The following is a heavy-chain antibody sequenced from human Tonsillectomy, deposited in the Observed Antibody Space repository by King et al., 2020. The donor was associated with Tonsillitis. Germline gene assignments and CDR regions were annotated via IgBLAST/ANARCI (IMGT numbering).Heavy chain of an antibody. CDR1: GGTFSSYA. V-gene: IGHV1-69*01. J-gene: IGHJ4*02. Sequence: QLVQSGAEVKKPGSSVKVSCKASGGTFSSYAISWVRQAPGQGLEWMGGIIPIFGTANYAQKFQGRVTITADESTSTAYMELSSLRSEDTAVYYCARDGGEYYDFWSGSYYFDYWGQGTLVTVSS. CDR3: ARDGGEYYDFWSGSYYFDY. CDR2: IIPIFGTA. D-gene: IGHD3-3*01.